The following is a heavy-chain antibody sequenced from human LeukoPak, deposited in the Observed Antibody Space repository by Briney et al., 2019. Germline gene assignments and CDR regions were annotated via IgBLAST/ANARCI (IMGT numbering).Heavy chain of an antibody. CDR3: ARGDYDSSGSDY. CDR1: GYTFTSYD. V-gene: IGHV1-8*03. Sequence: ASVKVSCKASGYTFTSYDINWVRQATGQGLEWMGWMNPNSGNTGYAQKFQGRVTITRNTSISTAYMELSSLRSEDTAVYYCARGDYDSSGSDYWGQGTLVTVSS. D-gene: IGHD3-22*01. J-gene: IGHJ4*02. CDR2: MNPNSGNT.